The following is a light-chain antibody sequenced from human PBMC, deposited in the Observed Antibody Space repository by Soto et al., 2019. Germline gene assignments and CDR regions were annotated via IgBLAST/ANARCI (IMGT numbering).Light chain of an antibody. V-gene: IGKV1-5*03. Sequence: DIQMTQSPSTLSASVGDRVTITCRASQSISNWLAWYQQKPGKAPKLLLYKASTLQSGVPSRFSGSGSGTEFTLTISSLQPDDFATYYCQQYNSYPYTFGHGTKVDIK. CDR1: QSISNW. CDR2: KAS. CDR3: QQYNSYPYT. J-gene: IGKJ2*01.